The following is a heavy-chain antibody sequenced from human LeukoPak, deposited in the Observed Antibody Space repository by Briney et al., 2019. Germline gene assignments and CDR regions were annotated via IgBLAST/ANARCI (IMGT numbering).Heavy chain of an antibody. J-gene: IGHJ6*03. D-gene: IGHD2-2*01. Sequence: GESLKISCKGSGYSLTSYWLGWVRQMPGKGLEWMGIIYPGDSDTRYSPSFQGQVTISADKSISTAYLQWSSLKASDTAMYYCARHGEVVQGGRYYYYMDVWGKGTTVTVSS. CDR2: IYPGDSDT. CDR1: GYSLTSYW. V-gene: IGHV5-51*01. CDR3: ARHGEVVQGGRYYYYMDV.